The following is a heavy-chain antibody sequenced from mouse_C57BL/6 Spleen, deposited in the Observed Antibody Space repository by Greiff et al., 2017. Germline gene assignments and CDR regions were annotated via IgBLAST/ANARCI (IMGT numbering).Heavy chain of an antibody. V-gene: IGHV10-1*01. J-gene: IGHJ3*01. CDR2: IRSKSNNYAT. CDR3: VRHGLAVFAY. D-gene: IGHD4-1*01. CDR1: GFSFNTYA. Sequence: EVQLVESGGGLVQPKGSLKLSCAASGFSFNTYAMNWVRQAPGQGLEWVARIRSKSNNYATYYADTVIDRFTMSRDESESMLYLQMNNLTTEDTAMYYCVRHGLAVFAYWGQGTLVTVSA.